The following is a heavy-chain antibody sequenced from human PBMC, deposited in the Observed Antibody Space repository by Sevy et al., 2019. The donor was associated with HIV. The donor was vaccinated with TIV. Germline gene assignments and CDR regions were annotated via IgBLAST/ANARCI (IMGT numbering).Heavy chain of an antibody. CDR2: ISYDGSNK. J-gene: IGHJ4*02. V-gene: IGHV3-30*04. CDR3: XXXXXXXXXNYYFDY. CDR1: EFTFSSYA. Sequence: GGSLRLSCAASEFTFSSYAMHWVRQAPGKGLEWVAVISYDGSNKYYADSVKGRFTISRDNSKNTLYLQMNSLRAEDXXXXXXXXXXXXXXXNYYFDYWGQGTLVTVSS.